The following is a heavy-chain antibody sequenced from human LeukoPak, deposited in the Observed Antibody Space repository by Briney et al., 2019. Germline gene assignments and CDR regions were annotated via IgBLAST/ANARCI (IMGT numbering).Heavy chain of an antibody. D-gene: IGHD3-22*01. V-gene: IGHV3-21*04. CDR2: ISSSSSYI. J-gene: IGHJ3*02. CDR1: GFTFSSHS. Sequence: GGSLRLSCAASGFTFSSHSMNWVRQAPGKGLEWVSSISSSSSYIYYADSVKGRFTISRDNAKNSLYLQMNSLRAEDTALYYCAKDISSGYRKDAFDIWGQGTMVTVSS. CDR3: AKDISSGYRKDAFDI.